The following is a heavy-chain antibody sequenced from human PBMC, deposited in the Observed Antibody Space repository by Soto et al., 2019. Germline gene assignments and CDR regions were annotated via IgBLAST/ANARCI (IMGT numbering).Heavy chain of an antibody. CDR3: ARKDYYDSGMYYFDY. Sequence: QVQVVQSGAEVNKPGASVKVSCKTSGYTFNKYPIHWVRQAPGQGLEWMGWINPANGDTGYSQKFQDRVTISRDTSASTAYMELSSLRSEDTAVYYCARKDYYDSGMYYFDYWGQGTLVTVSS. V-gene: IGHV1-3*01. D-gene: IGHD3-22*01. CDR1: GYTFNKYP. CDR2: INPANGDT. J-gene: IGHJ4*02.